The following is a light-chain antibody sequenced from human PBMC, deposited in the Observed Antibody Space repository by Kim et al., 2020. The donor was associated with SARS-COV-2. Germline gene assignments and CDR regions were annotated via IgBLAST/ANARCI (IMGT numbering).Light chain of an antibody. CDR2: SAS. CDR3: QRDHTLPVT. J-gene: IGKJ4*01. Sequence: SPGEIAPRSCSARQSISSNYSSWYQHKPGQAPRLLIYSASTRATGVSARFSGSVSVTDFTLTISGLQPEYFSVYYCQRDHTLPVTFGGGTTVDIK. CDR1: QSISSNY. V-gene: IGKV3D-7*01.